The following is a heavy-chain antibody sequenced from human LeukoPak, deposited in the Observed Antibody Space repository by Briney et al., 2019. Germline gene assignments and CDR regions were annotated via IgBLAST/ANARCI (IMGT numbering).Heavy chain of an antibody. V-gene: IGHV4-59*08. D-gene: IGHD5-18*01. CDR2: INYKGST. CDR1: GGSISSYF. CDR3: ARLNVDTTMVTRGYWYFDL. Sequence: PSETLSLTCTVSGGSISSYFWNWIRQPPGKGLEWIGHINYKGSTTYNPSLKSRATISVDTAKNQFSLKLSTVTATDTAVYYFARLNVDTTMVTRGYWYFDLWGRGTLVTVSS. J-gene: IGHJ2*01.